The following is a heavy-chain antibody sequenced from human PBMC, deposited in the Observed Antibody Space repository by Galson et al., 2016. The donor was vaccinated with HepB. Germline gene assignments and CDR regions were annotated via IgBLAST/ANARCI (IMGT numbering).Heavy chain of an antibody. D-gene: IGHD2-21*02. Sequence: SLRLSCAASGFSFSIYSLGWVRQAPGRGLEWVASISITGTDEHYADSVKGQFTISRDNAKTSVFPHMTNLRGDDTAFCYCAREWDCVDDCHVHDAFDSWGQGTMVAVSS. CDR1: GFSFSIYS. CDR3: AREWDCVDDCHVHDAFDS. CDR2: ISITGTDE. J-gene: IGHJ3*01. V-gene: IGHV3-21*03.